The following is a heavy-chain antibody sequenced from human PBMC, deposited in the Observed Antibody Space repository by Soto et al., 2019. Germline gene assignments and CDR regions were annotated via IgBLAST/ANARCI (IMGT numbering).Heavy chain of an antibody. J-gene: IGHJ4*02. V-gene: IGHV1-18*01. CDR1: GYTFTSYG. CDR3: ASSPNYSSSWYEPDY. Sequence: QVQLVQFGAEVKKPGASVKVSCKASGYTFTSYGISWVRQAPGQGLEWMGWISAYNGNTNYAQKLQGRVTMTTDTSTSTAYMELRSLRSDDTAVYYCASSPNYSSSWYEPDYWGQGTLVTVSS. CDR2: ISAYNGNT. D-gene: IGHD6-13*01.